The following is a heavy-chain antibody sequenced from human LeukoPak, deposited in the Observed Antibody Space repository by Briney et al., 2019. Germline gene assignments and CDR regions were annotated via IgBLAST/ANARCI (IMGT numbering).Heavy chain of an antibody. CDR1: GDSVSSNSAA. J-gene: IGHJ4*02. CDR2: TYYRSKWYN. D-gene: IGHD1-26*01. CDR3: ARELIHRGGSYPDY. V-gene: IGHV6-1*01. Sequence: SQTLSLTRAISGDSVSSNSAAWTWIRQSPSRGLQWLGRTYYRSKWYNDYAVSVKSRITINPDISKNQFSLQLNSVTPEDTAVYFCARELIHRGGSYPDYWGQGTLVTVSS.